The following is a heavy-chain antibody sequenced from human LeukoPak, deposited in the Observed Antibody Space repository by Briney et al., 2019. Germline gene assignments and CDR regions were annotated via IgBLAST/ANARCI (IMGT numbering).Heavy chain of an antibody. Sequence: PGGSLRLSCAGSGFTFSSYAMSWVRQAPGKGLEWVSSISGSGHTTYYADSVKGRFTISRDNSKNTVYLQMNSLRAEDTALYYCADGECSGGSCSAFYGLDVWGQGTTVTVSS. V-gene: IGHV3-23*01. CDR3: ADGECSGGSCSAFYGLDV. D-gene: IGHD2-15*01. CDR1: GFTFSSYA. CDR2: ISGSGHTT. J-gene: IGHJ6*02.